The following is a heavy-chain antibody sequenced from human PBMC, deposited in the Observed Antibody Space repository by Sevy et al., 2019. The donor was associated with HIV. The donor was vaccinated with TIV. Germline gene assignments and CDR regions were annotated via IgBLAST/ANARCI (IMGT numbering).Heavy chain of an antibody. D-gene: IGHD3-22*01. Sequence: GGSLRLSCAASGFTFSTYAMSWVRQAPGKGLEWVSDISGSGGDTYYADSVKGRFTISRDNSKNTLYLQMNSLRAEDTGVIYCGKDYYYFDCSGYSMSQGYYGMDVWGQGTTVTVSS. CDR3: GKDYYYFDCSGYSMSQGYYGMDV. CDR1: GFTFSTYA. CDR2: ISGSGGDT. V-gene: IGHV3-23*01. J-gene: IGHJ6*02.